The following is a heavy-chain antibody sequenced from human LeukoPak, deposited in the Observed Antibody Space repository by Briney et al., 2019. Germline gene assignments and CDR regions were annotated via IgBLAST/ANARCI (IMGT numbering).Heavy chain of an antibody. CDR1: GGTFSSYG. CDR3: ARGVRILCRGGSCSYLDS. V-gene: IGHV1-69*13. J-gene: IGHJ4*02. D-gene: IGHD2-15*01. CDR2: IIPKFGTA. Sequence: SVKVSCKASGGTFSSYGITWVRQAPGQGLEWMGGIIPKFGTANYAQKFQDRVTISADESTATAYMEMRSLRFDDSAVYYCARGVRILCRGGSCSYLDSWDQGTLVIVSS.